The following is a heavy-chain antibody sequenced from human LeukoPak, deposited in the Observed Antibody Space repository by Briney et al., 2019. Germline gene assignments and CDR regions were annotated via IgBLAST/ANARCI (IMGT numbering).Heavy chain of an antibody. CDR2: ISVSGNT. CDR3: ASRGYSSGWYQYY. V-gene: IGHV3-23*01. CDR1: GFTLSSYA. Sequence: GGSLRLSCAASGFTLSSYAMSWVRQGPGKGLEWVSAISVSGNTYHADSVKGRFTISRDNAKNSLYLQMNSLRAEDTAVYYCASRGYSSGWYQYYWGQGTLVTVSS. J-gene: IGHJ4*02. D-gene: IGHD6-19*01.